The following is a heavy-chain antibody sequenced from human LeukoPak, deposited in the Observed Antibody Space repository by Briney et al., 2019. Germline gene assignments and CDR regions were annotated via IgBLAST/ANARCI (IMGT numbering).Heavy chain of an antibody. V-gene: IGHV3-20*04. J-gene: IGHJ4*02. CDR3: ARPSFVTGSYYPL. CDR1: GFVFDDYG. Sequence: GGSLRLSCEGSGFVFDDYGFNWVRQGPGKGLEWVSGINWNGGASGYAESVKGRFAISRDNDKNSLYLQMNTLRAEDTAVYYCARPSFVTGSYYPLWGQGTLVAVSS. D-gene: IGHD1-26*01. CDR2: INWNGGAS.